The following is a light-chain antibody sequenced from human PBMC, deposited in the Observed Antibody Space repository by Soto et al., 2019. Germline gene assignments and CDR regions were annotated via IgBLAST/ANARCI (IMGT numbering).Light chain of an antibody. Sequence: QSVLTQPASVSGSPGQSITISCTGTSSDVGGYNYVSWSQQHPGKAPKLMIYDVSNRPSGVSNRFSGSTSGNTASLTISGLQAEDEADYYCSSYTSSSTLVVFGTGTKLTVL. J-gene: IGLJ1*01. CDR3: SSYTSSSTLVV. V-gene: IGLV2-14*01. CDR1: SSDVGGYNY. CDR2: DVS.